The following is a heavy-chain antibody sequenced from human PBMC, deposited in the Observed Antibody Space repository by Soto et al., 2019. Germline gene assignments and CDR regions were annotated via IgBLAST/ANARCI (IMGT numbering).Heavy chain of an antibody. Sequence: QVQLQESGPGLVKPSQTLSLTCTVSGGSISSGGYSWRWIRQHPGKGLEWIGYIYYSVSTYYNPSLRSRVTISVDTSKNQFSLKLGSVTAADTAVYYCARLTNYDILTGYYGGVDYWGQGTMVTVSS. D-gene: IGHD3-9*01. V-gene: IGHV4-31*03. CDR1: GGSISSGGYS. CDR3: ARLTNYDILTGYYGGVDY. J-gene: IGHJ4*02. CDR2: IYYSVST.